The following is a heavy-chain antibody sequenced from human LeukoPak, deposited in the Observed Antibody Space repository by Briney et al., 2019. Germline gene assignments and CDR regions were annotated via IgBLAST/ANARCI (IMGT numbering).Heavy chain of an antibody. CDR1: GYTFTGYY. J-gene: IGHJ3*02. CDR3: ARDKYSGSYVRVNAFDI. D-gene: IGHD1-26*01. CDR2: INPNSGGT. Sequence: GASVKVSCKASGYTFTGYYMHWVRQAPGQGLEWMGWINPNSGGTNYAQKFQGRVTMTRDTSISTAYMELSRLRSDVTAVYYCARDKYSGSYVRVNAFDIWGQGTMVTVSS. V-gene: IGHV1-2*02.